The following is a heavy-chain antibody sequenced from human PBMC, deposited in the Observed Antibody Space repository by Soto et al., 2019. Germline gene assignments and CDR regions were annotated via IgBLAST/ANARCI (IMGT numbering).Heavy chain of an antibody. J-gene: IGHJ4*02. V-gene: IGHV4-31*03. D-gene: IGHD3-9*01. CDR3: ARVACDDILTGYPYYFDY. Sequence: QVQLQESGPGLVKPSQTLSLTCTVSGGSISSGGYYWSWIRQHPGKGLEWIGYIYYSGSTYYNPSLKSRVTISIDTSKNQFSLKLSSVTAADTAVYYCARVACDDILTGYPYYFDYWGQGTLVTVSS. CDR2: IYYSGST. CDR1: GGSISSGGYY.